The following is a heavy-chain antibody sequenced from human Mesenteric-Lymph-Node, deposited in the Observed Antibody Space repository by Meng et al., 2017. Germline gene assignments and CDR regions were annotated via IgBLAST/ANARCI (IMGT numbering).Heavy chain of an antibody. CDR2: ISSSSSYI. D-gene: IGHD5-18*01. V-gene: IGHV3-21*01. CDR3: ARDLHLPDTAMLDY. Sequence: GESLKISCAASGFTFSSYSMNWVRQAPGKGLEWVSSISSSSSYIYYADSVKGRFTISRDNAKNSLYLQMNSLRAEDTAVYYCARDLHLPDTAMLDYWGQGTLVTVSS. J-gene: IGHJ4*02. CDR1: GFTFSSYS.